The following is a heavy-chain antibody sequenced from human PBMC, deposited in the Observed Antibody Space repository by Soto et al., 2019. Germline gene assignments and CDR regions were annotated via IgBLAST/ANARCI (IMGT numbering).Heavy chain of an antibody. Sequence: EVQLVESGGGLVQPGGSLRLSCAASGFTVSSNYMSWVRQAPGKGLEWVSVIYSGGSTYYADSVKGRFTISRHNSNNTLYLQMNSLRAEDTAVYYCARHHTSEVELDYWGQGTLVTVSS. CDR2: IYSGGST. CDR3: ARHHTSEVELDY. J-gene: IGHJ4*02. V-gene: IGHV3-53*04. D-gene: IGHD2-15*01. CDR1: GFTVSSNY.